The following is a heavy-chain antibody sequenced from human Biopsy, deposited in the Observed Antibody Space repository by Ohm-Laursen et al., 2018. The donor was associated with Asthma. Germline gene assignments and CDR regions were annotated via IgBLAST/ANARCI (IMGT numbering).Heavy chain of an antibody. V-gene: IGHV1-3*04. CDR3: ARTYYDFLTGQVKDVFGV. J-gene: IGHJ3*01. CDR2: VNTGNGDT. D-gene: IGHD3-9*01. CDR1: GYNFISFA. Sequence: GASVKVSCKVSGYNFISFAIHWVRQAPGQRLEWMGWVNTGNGDTKYPQKFQGRVTITRDTSASTAYMELRSLRSEDTATYYCARTYYDFLTGQVKDVFGVWGQGTMVTVSS.